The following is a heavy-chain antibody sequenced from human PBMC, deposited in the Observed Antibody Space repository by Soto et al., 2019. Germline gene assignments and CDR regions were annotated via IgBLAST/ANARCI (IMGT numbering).Heavy chain of an antibody. J-gene: IGHJ4*02. CDR3: ARDGYDGSGSPYPDY. Sequence: PSETLSLTCSVSGGSMSEYFWSWIRQSPGKGLEWIGYIYYLGSTDYNPSLKSRVTISVYTSKRQFSLRLTSVTAADTAVYYCARDGYDGSGSPYPDYWGPGTQVTVSS. V-gene: IGHV4-59*01. D-gene: IGHD3-10*01. CDR2: IYYLGST. CDR1: GGSMSEYF.